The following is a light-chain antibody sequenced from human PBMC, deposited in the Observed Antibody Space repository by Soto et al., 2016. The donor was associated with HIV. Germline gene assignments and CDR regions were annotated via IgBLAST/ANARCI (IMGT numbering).Light chain of an antibody. CDR3: QVWDVSSDHVV. J-gene: IGLJ2*01. V-gene: IGLV3-21*04. CDR1: SIGSKS. CDR2: DDS. Sequence: SYVLTQPPSLSVAPRKTARITCGGNSIGSKSVHWYQQKPGQAPALVIYDDSDRPSGIPERFSGSNSGNTATLTISRVEAGDEADYYCQVWDVSSDHVVFGGGTKLTVL.